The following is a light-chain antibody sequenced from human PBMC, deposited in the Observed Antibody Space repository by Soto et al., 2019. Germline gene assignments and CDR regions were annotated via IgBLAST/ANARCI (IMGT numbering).Light chain of an antibody. CDR2: AAS. J-gene: IGKJ2*01. V-gene: IGKV1-39*01. CDR3: QQSFSKPYT. CDR1: QTISFY. Sequence: DIPMTQSPSSLSASVGDRVTITCRASQTISFYLNWYQQRPGKAPKLLIYAASTLQDGVPSHFSGSGSGTDFSLTISSLQPEDFATYFCQQSFSKPYTFGQGTKLDIK.